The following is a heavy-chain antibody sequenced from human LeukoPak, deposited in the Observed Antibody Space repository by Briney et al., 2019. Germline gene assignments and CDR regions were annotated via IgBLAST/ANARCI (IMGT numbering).Heavy chain of an antibody. J-gene: IGHJ4*02. Sequence: GGSLRLSCVASGFNFNIYAMSWVRQAPGEGPEWVSSISGGGGSTYYADSVKGRFTISRDNSKNTLSLQMNSLRAEDTAVYYCAKDPIAAASIDWGQGTLVTVSS. CDR2: ISGGGGST. CDR3: AKDPIAAASID. D-gene: IGHD6-13*01. V-gene: IGHV3-23*01. CDR1: GFNFNIYA.